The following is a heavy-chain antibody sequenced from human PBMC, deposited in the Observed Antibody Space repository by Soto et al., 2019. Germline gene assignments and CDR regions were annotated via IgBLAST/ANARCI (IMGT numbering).Heavy chain of an antibody. Sequence: QVRLVQSGAEVKKPGASVKVSCKASGYIFTNYYIHWVRQAPGQGLEWMAIINPNGGRTNCAQEFQGRITLTRDTSTSTVYLELSSLTSEDTAVYYCARGLYSGDKWGQGTLVTVSS. CDR2: INPNGGRT. CDR3: ARGLYSGDK. J-gene: IGHJ4*02. D-gene: IGHD2-21*01. CDR1: GYIFTNYY. V-gene: IGHV1-46*01.